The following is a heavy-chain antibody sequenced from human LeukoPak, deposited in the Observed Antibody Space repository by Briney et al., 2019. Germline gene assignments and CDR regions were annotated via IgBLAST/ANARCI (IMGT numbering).Heavy chain of an antibody. Sequence: SETLSLTCTVSGGSISSYYWSWIRQPPGKGLEWIGYIYYSGSTNYNPSLKSRVTISVDTSKNQFSLKLSSVTAADTAVYYCARAYYDFWSGYPLLGQLDPWGQGTLVTVSS. CDR3: ARAYYDFWSGYPLLGQLDP. CDR2: IYYSGST. CDR1: GGSISSYY. J-gene: IGHJ5*02. D-gene: IGHD3-3*01. V-gene: IGHV4-59*01.